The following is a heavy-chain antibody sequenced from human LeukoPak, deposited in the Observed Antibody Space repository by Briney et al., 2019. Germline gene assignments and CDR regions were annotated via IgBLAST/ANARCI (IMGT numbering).Heavy chain of an antibody. J-gene: IGHJ4*02. CDR1: GFTFISYA. CDR2: ISGSGGGT. Sequence: GGSLIQFSAASGFTFISYALSWVRQAPEKGLEWVATISGSGGGTYYADSVKGRFTISRDDSKNTLYLQMNSLRAEDTAVYYCAKDLGRYRNNYFDFWGQGTLVTVSS. V-gene: IGHV3-23*01. D-gene: IGHD1-26*01. CDR3: AKDLGRYRNNYFDF.